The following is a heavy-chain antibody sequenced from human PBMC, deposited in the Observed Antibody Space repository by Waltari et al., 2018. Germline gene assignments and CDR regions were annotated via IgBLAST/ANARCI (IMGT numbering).Heavy chain of an antibody. Sequence: EVQLVDSGGGLVQPGGSLRLSCAASGFTVSNSYMTWVRQAPGKGLEWVSVIYSGGSTYYADSVKGRFSISRDNSKNTLYLQVSSVRPEDTAVYYCARALAPNWFDPWGQGTLVTVSS. CDR3: ARALAPNWFDP. CDR2: IYSGGST. CDR1: GFTVSNSY. V-gene: IGHV3-66*02. J-gene: IGHJ5*02.